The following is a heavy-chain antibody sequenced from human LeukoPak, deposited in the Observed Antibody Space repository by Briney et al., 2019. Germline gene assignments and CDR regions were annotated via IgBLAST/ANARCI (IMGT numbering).Heavy chain of an antibody. D-gene: IGHD3-22*01. CDR3: ARLAPYYYDSSGYP. V-gene: IGHV4-39*01. Sequence: PSETLSLTCTVSGGSISSSSYYWGWIRQPPGKGLEWFGSIYYSGSTYYNPSLKSRVTISVDTSKNQFSLKLSSVTAADTAVYYCARLAPYYYDSSGYPWGQGTLVTVSS. J-gene: IGHJ5*02. CDR2: IYYSGST. CDR1: GGSISSSSYY.